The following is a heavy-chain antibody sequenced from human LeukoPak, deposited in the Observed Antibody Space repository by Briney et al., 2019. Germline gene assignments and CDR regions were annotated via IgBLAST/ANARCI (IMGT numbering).Heavy chain of an antibody. D-gene: IGHD1-26*01. Sequence: PSETLSLTCAVYGGSFSGYYWSWVRQPPGKGLEWVGEINHSGSTNYNPSLKSRVTISVDTSKNQFSLKLTSVTAADTAVYYCARVGGYSGSYYLPYYMDVWGKGTTVTVSS. V-gene: IGHV4-34*01. CDR3: ARVGGYSGSYYLPYYMDV. J-gene: IGHJ6*03. CDR1: GGSFSGYY. CDR2: INHSGST.